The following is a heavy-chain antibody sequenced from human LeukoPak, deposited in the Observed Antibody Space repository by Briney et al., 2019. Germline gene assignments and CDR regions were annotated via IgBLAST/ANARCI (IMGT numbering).Heavy chain of an antibody. V-gene: IGHV4-59*08. CDR1: GGSISSYY. CDR2: IYYSGST. J-gene: IGHJ6*03. Sequence: PSETLSLTCTVSGGSISSYYWSWIRQPPGKGLEWIGYIYYSGSTHYNPSLTSRVTISVDTSKNQFSLKLSSVTAADTAVYYCARHGLEPTSFYYSMDVWGKGTTVTVSS. D-gene: IGHD1-1*01. CDR3: ARHGLEPTSFYYSMDV.